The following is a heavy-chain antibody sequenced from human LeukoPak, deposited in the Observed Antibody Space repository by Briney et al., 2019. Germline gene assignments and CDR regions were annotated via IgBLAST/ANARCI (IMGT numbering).Heavy chain of an antibody. CDR2: IYYSGNT. J-gene: IGHJ5*02. D-gene: IGHD4-17*01. Sequence: SETLSLTCAVSGDSISTSNSYWGWIRRPPGKGLEWVGSIYYSGNTYYNPSLKSRVTISVDKSKNQFSLRLSSVTAADTAVYYCSRLYGDYGWFDPWGQGTLVTVSS. V-gene: IGHV4-39*07. CDR3: SRLYGDYGWFDP. CDR1: GDSISTSNSY.